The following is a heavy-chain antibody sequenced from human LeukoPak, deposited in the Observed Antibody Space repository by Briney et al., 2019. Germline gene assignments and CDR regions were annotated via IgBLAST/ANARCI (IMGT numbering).Heavy chain of an antibody. V-gene: IGHV4-39*01. D-gene: IGHD2-15*01. CDR2: LYYSGNT. CDR3: AGRLQDSPPLVAGNQNGAEYFHH. CDR1: GGSISNSSYY. J-gene: IGHJ1*01. Sequence: SETLSLACTVSGGSISNSSYYWGWIRQSPGKGLEWIGSLYYSGNTYYNPSLKRRVTISVDTARNQVSLNLNSVTAADTAVFYCAGRLQDSPPLVAGNQNGAEYFHHWGQGTLVIVSS.